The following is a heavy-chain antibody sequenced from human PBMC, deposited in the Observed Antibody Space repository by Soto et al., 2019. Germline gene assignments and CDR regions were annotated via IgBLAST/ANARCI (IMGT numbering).Heavy chain of an antibody. CDR2: INHSGST. V-gene: IGHV4-34*01. CDR3: PIFGVVLPNYYYYMDV. D-gene: IGHD3-3*01. J-gene: IGHJ6*03. Sequence: SETLSLTCAVYGGSFSGYYWSWIRQPPGKGLEWIGEINHSGSTNYNPSLKSRVTISVDTSKNQFSLKLSSVTAADTAVYYCPIFGVVLPNYYYYMDVWGKGPRSPSP. CDR1: GGSFSGYY.